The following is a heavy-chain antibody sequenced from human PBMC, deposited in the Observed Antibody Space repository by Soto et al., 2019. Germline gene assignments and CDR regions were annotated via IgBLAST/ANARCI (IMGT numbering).Heavy chain of an antibody. CDR2: ISAYNGNT. Sequence: GASVKVSCKASGYTFTSYGISWVRQAPGQGLEWMGWISAYNGNTNYAQKLQGRVAMTTDTSTSTAYMELRSLRSDDTAVYYCARDRPSPARPKSLEWLDWGQGTLVTVSS. CDR3: ARDRPSPARPKSLEWLD. D-gene: IGHD3-3*01. CDR1: GYTFTSYG. V-gene: IGHV1-18*01. J-gene: IGHJ4*02.